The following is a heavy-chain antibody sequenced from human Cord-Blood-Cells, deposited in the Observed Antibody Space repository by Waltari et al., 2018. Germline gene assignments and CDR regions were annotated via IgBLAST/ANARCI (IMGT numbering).Heavy chain of an antibody. CDR2: IKSKTDGGTT. D-gene: IGHD1-26*01. J-gene: IGHJ4*02. Sequence: EVQLVESGGGLVKPGGSLRLSCAASGFTFSNAWMSWVRQAPGKGLEWVGRIKSKTDGGTTDDAAPVKGRFTISRDDSKNTLYLQMNSLKTEDTAVYYCITDCSGSYYFDYWGQGTLVTVSS. CDR1: GFTFSNAW. V-gene: IGHV3-15*01. CDR3: ITDCSGSYYFDY.